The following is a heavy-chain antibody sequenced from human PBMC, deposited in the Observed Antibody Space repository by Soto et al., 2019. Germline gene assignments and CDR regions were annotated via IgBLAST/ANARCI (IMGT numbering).Heavy chain of an antibody. V-gene: IGHV5-10-1*01. Sequence: EVQLVQSGAEVKKHGESLRISCKGSGYSFTSYWISWVRQMPGKGLEWMGRIDPSDSYTNYSPSFQGHVTISADKSISTAYLQGSRLKASDTAMYYCARLSHYNYDMDVWGQGTTVTVSS. CDR1: GYSFTSYW. CDR3: ARLSHYNYDMDV. J-gene: IGHJ6*02. CDR2: IDPSDSYT.